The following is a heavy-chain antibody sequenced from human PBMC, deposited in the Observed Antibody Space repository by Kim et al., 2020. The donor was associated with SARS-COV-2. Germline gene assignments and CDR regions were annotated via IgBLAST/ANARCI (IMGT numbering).Heavy chain of an antibody. D-gene: IGHD5-18*01. CDR1: GFTFSSYA. J-gene: IGHJ4*02. Sequence: GGSLRLSCAASGFTFSSYAMHWVRQAPGKGLEWVAVISYDGSNKYYADSVKGRFTISRDNSKNTLYLQMNSLRAEDTAVYYCARDGSVDTAMSYTPFDYWGQGTLVTVSS. CDR3: ARDGSVDTAMSYTPFDY. CDR2: ISYDGSNK. V-gene: IGHV3-30*04.